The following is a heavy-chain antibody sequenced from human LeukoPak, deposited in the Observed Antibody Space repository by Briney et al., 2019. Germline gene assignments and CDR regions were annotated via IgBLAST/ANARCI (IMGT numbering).Heavy chain of an antibody. J-gene: IGHJ5*01. Sequence: HPGGSLRLSCIASGFTFSNYWMSWVRQAPGKGLERVASIKEDGSDKYYVDSVKGRFTISRDNTKNSLYVQMSSLRAEDTAVYYCARLKDAVTIFDCWGQGILVTVSS. CDR1: GFTFSNYW. CDR3: ARLKDAVTIFDC. V-gene: IGHV3-7*01. CDR2: IKEDGSDK. D-gene: IGHD4-17*01.